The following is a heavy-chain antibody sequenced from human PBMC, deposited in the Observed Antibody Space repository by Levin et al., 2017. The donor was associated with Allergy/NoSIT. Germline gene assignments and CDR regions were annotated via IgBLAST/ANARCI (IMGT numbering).Heavy chain of an antibody. CDR2: ISWNSGSI. J-gene: IGHJ1*01. D-gene: IGHD6-19*01. CDR1: GFTFDDYA. V-gene: IGHV3-9*01. Sequence: SLKISCAASGFTFDDYAMHWVRQAPGKGLEWVSGISWNSGSIGYADSVKGRFTISRDNAKNSLYLQMNSLRAEDTALYYCAKDITSGWSNAPYFQHWGQGTLVTVSS. CDR3: AKDITSGWSNAPYFQH.